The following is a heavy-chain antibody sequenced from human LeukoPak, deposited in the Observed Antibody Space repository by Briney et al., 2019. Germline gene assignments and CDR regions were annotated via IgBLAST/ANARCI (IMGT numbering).Heavy chain of an antibody. CDR3: AKAMPWQLVPYFDY. J-gene: IGHJ4*02. CDR1: GFTFSSYG. D-gene: IGHD6-6*01. Sequence: GGSLRLSCAASGFTFSSYGMHWVRQAPGKGLEWVAVIPNDRRNNYYADSVKGRFTISRDNSKNTLYLQMNSLRAEDTAVYYCAKAMPWQLVPYFDYWGQGTLVTVSS. V-gene: IGHV3-30*18. CDR2: IPNDRRNN.